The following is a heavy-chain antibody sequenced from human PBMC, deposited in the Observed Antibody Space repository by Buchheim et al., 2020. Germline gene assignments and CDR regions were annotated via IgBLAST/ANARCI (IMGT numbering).Heavy chain of an antibody. CDR2: ISYDGSNK. CDR3: AKDSHRLRGFGY. J-gene: IGHJ4*02. D-gene: IGHD3-10*01. Sequence: QVQLVESGGGVVQPGRSLRLSCAASGFTFSSYGMHWVRQAPGKGLEWVAVISYDGSNKYYADSVKGRFTISRDNSKNTLYLQMNSLRAEDTAVYYCAKDSHRLRGFGYWGQGTL. CDR1: GFTFSSYG. V-gene: IGHV3-30*18.